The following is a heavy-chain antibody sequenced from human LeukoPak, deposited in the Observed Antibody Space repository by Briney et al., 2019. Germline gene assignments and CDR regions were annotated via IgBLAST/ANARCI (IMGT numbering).Heavy chain of an antibody. Sequence: ASVKVSCKASGGTFSSYAISWVRQAPGQGLEWMGGIIPIFGTANYAQKFQGRVTTTADESTSAAYMELSSLRSEDTAVYYCARDGLQYLTPYYYMDVWGKGTTVTVSS. CDR2: IIPIFGTA. J-gene: IGHJ6*03. D-gene: IGHD4-11*01. V-gene: IGHV1-69*13. CDR1: GGTFSSYA. CDR3: ARDGLQYLTPYYYMDV.